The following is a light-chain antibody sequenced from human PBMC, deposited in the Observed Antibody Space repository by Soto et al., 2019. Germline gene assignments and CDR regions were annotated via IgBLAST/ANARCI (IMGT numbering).Light chain of an antibody. CDR1: QSVNRW. CDR3: KQYNSYSWT. Sequence: DIQITQSPSTLSASVGDRGTITCRASQSVNRWLAWYQQKPGNAPKLLIYEASSLESGVPSRFGGSGSGTEFTLTISSLQPDDFAIYYCKQYNSYSWTFGQVTKVDIK. V-gene: IGKV1-5*03. J-gene: IGKJ1*01. CDR2: EAS.